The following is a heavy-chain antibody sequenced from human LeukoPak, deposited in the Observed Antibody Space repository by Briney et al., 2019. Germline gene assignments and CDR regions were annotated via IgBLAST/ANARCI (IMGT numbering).Heavy chain of an antibody. CDR3: GTVFDH. J-gene: IGHJ4*02. Sequence: GGSLRLSCAASGFTFTNYWMHWVRQAPGKGLVWVSRIDIDGTGTSYADSVKGRFTISRDNAKNTVSLQMNSLKAEDTAVYYCGTVFDHWGLGILVTVSS. CDR2: IDIDGTGT. CDR1: GFTFTNYW. V-gene: IGHV3-74*01.